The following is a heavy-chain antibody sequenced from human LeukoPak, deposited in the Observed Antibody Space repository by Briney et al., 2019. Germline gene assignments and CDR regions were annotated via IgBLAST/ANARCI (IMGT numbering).Heavy chain of an antibody. CDR2: INPNSGGT. CDR3: ARSSYGDTDY. J-gene: IGHJ4*02. D-gene: IGHD4-17*01. CDR1: GYTFTGNY. Sequence: GASVKVSFKASGYTFTGNYMHWVRQAPGQGLEWMGWINPNSGGTNYAQKFQGRVTMTRDTSIGTAYMELNRLRSDDTAVYYCARSSYGDTDYWGQGTLVTVSS. V-gene: IGHV1-2*02.